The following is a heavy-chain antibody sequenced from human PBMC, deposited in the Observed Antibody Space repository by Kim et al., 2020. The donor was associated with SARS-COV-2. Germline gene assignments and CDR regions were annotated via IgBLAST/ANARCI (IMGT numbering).Heavy chain of an antibody. CDR3: ARLDSHISGYHWXDX. J-gene: IGHJ5*02. V-gene: IGHV4-34*01. D-gene: IGHD5-18*01. CDR2: IYYNGGT. CDR1: GVSFTNYY. Sequence: SETLSLTCAVSGVSFTNYYWTWVRQAPGKGLEWIGEIYYNGGTNYNPFLRSRVTLFIDRSKNQFSLELTGVTAADTAIYYCARLDSHISGYHWXDXWGQGTLVTXSS.